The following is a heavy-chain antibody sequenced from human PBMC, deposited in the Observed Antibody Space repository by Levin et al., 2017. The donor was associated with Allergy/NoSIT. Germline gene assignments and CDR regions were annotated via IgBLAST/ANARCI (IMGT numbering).Heavy chain of an antibody. D-gene: IGHD6-13*01. Sequence: PGGSLRLSCAASGFTFSSFGIHWVRQAPGKGLEWVALIWYDGSNKYYADSVKGRFTISRDNPKTTLYLQVNSLRAEDTAVDYCARGAADGTYHYYYYMDVWGKGTTVTVSS. CDR2: IWYDGSNK. V-gene: IGHV3-33*01. CDR3: ARGAADGTYHYYYYMDV. CDR1: GFTFSSFG. J-gene: IGHJ6*03.